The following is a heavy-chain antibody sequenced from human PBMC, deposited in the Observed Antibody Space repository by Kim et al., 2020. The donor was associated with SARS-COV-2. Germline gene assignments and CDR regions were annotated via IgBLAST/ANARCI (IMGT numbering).Heavy chain of an antibody. J-gene: IGHJ6*02. Sequence: SVKVSCKASGGTFSSYAISWVRQAPGQGLEWMGGIIPIFGTANYAQKFQGRVTITADESTSTAYMELSSLRSEDTAVYYCARDGYCSGGSCYTRHYYYYYGMDVWGQGTTVTVSS. V-gene: IGHV1-69*13. CDR1: GGTFSSYA. CDR3: ARDGYCSGGSCYTRHYYYYYGMDV. CDR2: IIPIFGTA. D-gene: IGHD2-15*01.